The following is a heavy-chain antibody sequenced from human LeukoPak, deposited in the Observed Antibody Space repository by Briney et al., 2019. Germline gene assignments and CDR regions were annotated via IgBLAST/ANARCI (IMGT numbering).Heavy chain of an antibody. D-gene: IGHD5-24*01. V-gene: IGHV3-53*01. Sequence: PGGSLRLSCAASGFTVSSNYMSWVRQAPGKGLEWVSVIYSGGSTYYADSVKGRFTISRDNSKNTLYLQMNSLRAEDTAVYYCAKDAGYRTLDYWGQGTLVTVSS. CDR1: GFTVSSNY. J-gene: IGHJ4*02. CDR2: IYSGGST. CDR3: AKDAGYRTLDY.